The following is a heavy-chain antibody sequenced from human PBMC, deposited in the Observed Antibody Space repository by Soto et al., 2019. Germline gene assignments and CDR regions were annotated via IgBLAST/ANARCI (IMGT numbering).Heavy chain of an antibody. CDR3: ARSLPEWSNHMDV. D-gene: IGHD3-3*01. V-gene: IGHV3-21*01. Sequence: GGSLRLSCAASGFTFSSYSMNWVRQAPGKGLEWASSISSSSSYIYYADSVKGRFTISRDNAKNSLYLQMNSLRAEDTAVYYCARSLPEWSNHMDVWGQGTTVTVSS. CDR2: ISSSSSYI. J-gene: IGHJ6*02. CDR1: GFTFSSYS.